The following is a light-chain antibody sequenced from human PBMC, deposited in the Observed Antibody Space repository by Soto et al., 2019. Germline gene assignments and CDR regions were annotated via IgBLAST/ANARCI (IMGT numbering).Light chain of an antibody. CDR3: QQHNDYSAVT. Sequence: DIQMTQSPSTLSASVGDRVTITCRASQNIGSSLAWYQHRPGKAPKLLIFDASTLQTGVPSRFSGSGFGTEFPLTITGLQLDDFATYYCQQHNDYSAVTFGQGTKL. CDR2: DAS. V-gene: IGKV1-5*01. CDR1: QNIGSS. J-gene: IGKJ2*01.